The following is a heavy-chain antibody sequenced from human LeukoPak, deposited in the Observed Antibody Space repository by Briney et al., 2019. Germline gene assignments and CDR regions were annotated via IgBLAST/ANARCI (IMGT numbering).Heavy chain of an antibody. CDR3: AGILAGGSIAAPGGY. Sequence: SETLSLTCAVYGGSCSGYYWSWIRQPPGKGLEWIGEINHSGSTNYNPSLKSRVTISVDTSKNQSTLKLSSVTAADTAVYYCAGILAGGSIAAPGGYWGQGTLVTVSS. D-gene: IGHD6-6*01. J-gene: IGHJ4*02. CDR1: GGSCSGYY. V-gene: IGHV4-34*01. CDR2: INHSGST.